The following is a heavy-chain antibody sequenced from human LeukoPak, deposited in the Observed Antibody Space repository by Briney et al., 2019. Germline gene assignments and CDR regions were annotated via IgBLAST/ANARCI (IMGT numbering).Heavy chain of an antibody. D-gene: IGHD1-14*01. CDR1: GGTISSYY. CDR3: ARLTGSKIGAFDI. Sequence: SETLSLTCTVSGGTISSYYWSWIRQPPGKGLEWIGYIYYSGSTNYNPSLKSRVTISVDTSKNQFSLKLSSVTAADTAVYYCARLTGSKIGAFDIWGQGTMVTVSS. V-gene: IGHV4-59*01. J-gene: IGHJ3*02. CDR2: IYYSGST.